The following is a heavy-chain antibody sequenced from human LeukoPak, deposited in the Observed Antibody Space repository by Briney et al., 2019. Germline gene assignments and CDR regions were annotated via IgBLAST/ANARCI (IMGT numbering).Heavy chain of an antibody. CDR2: ISSSSSYI. J-gene: IGHJ4*02. CDR1: GFTFSSYS. CDR3: ARDHFIAVASLYN. D-gene: IGHD6-19*01. Sequence: GGSLRLSCAASGFTFSSYSMNWVRQAPGKGLEWVSSISSSSSYIYYADSVKGRFTISRDNAKNSLYLQMNSLRAEDTAVHYCARDHFIAVASLYNWGQGTLVTVSS. V-gene: IGHV3-21*01.